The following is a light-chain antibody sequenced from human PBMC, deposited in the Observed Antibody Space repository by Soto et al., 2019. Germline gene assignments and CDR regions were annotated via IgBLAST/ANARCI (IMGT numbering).Light chain of an antibody. CDR3: QQYDNLPLT. CDR1: QSGGSN. Sequence: ERVMPQSPATLSVSPGERATLSCRASQSGGSNLAWYQQKPGQAPRLLIFVASSRATGAPARFSGSGSGTEFTPTINRLQSEECAVYFCQQYDNLPLTFGPGTKVDIK. V-gene: IGKV3-15*01. CDR2: VAS. J-gene: IGKJ3*01.